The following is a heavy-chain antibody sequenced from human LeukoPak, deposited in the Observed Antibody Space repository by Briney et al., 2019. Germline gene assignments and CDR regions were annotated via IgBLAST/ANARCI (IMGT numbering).Heavy chain of an antibody. J-gene: IGHJ4*02. CDR1: GYTFTSYG. CDR3: AGDPATYYDILTGYYPFDY. V-gene: IGHV1-18*01. CDR2: ISAYNGNT. D-gene: IGHD3-9*01. Sequence: ASVKVSCKASGYTFTSYGISWVRQAPGQGLEWMGWISAYNGNTNYAQKLQGRVTMTTDTSTSTAYMELRSLRSDDTAVYYCAGDPATYYDILTGYYPFDYWGQGTLVTVSS.